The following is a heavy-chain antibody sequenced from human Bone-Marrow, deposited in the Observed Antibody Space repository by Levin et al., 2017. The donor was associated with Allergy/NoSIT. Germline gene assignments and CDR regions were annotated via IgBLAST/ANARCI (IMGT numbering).Heavy chain of an antibody. J-gene: IGHJ6*02. D-gene: IGHD2-2*01. CDR1: GFTFSDYG. V-gene: IGHV3-33*01. CDR3: VRSDVVVVPDDPPYGMDV. CDR2: IWYDGTNK. Sequence: GGSLRLSCEASGFTFSDYGMHWVRQVPDKGLQWLAVIWYDGTNKYYANSVKGRFTISRDNSKNTLYLQMNSLRDEDTAVYYCVRSDVVVVPDDPPYGMDVWGRGTTVTVSS.